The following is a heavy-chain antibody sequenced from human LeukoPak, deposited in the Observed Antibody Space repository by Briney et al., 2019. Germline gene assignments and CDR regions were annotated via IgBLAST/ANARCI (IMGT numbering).Heavy chain of an antibody. V-gene: IGHV3-21*01. J-gene: IGHJ3*02. Sequence: GGSLRLSCTASGITFNDSNMNWVRQAPGKGLEWVSYISSRSSYISYADSVKGRFTISRDNAKNTLYLLMNSLRAEDTAVYYCARDTADDAFDIWGQGTMVTVSS. CDR3: ARDTADDAFDI. CDR1: GITFNDSN. CDR2: ISSRSSYI.